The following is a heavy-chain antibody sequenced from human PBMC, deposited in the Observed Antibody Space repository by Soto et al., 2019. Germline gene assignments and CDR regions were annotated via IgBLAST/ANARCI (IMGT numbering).Heavy chain of an antibody. CDR1: GYTFTSNG. J-gene: IGHJ6*02. CDR2: ISTYNGNT. Sequence: ASVKVSCKTSGYTFTSNGISWVRRAPGQGLEWMGWISTYNGNTNYAQKFQGRVTMTTDTSTSTASMELRSLRSGDTAVYYCARDGFCSSTSCYTRVDYSYYYGMDVWGQGTTVTV. CDR3: ARDGFCSSTSCYTRVDYSYYYGMDV. D-gene: IGHD2-2*02. V-gene: IGHV1-18*04.